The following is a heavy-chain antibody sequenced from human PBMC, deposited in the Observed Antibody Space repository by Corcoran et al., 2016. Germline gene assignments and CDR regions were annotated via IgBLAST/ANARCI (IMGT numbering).Heavy chain of an antibody. D-gene: IGHD3-3*01. CDR3: ARRSWSGSSYYFDY. CDR2: VYDSGST. J-gene: IGHJ4*02. Sequence: QVQLQESGPGLVKPSETLSLTCTVSGDFISTYYWSWIRQPPGKGLEWIGYVYDSGSTNYNPSLKSRVTISVDTSKNRFSLKLSSVTAADTAVYYCARRSWSGSSYYFDYWGQGTLVTVSS. V-gene: IGHV4-59*01. CDR1: GDFISTYY.